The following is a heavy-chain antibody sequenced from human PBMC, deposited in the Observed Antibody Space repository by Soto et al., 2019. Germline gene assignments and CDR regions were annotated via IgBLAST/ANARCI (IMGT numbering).Heavy chain of an antibody. CDR2: ISYDGSNK. CDR1: GFTFSSYG. V-gene: IGHV3-30*18. D-gene: IGHD3-10*01. Sequence: GGSLRLSCAASGFTFSSYGMHWVRQAPGKGLEWVAVISYDGSNKYYADSVKGRFTISRDNSKNTLYLQMNSLRAEDTAVYYCAKADFQLLWSFDYWGQGTLVTVSS. CDR3: AKADFQLLWSFDY. J-gene: IGHJ4*02.